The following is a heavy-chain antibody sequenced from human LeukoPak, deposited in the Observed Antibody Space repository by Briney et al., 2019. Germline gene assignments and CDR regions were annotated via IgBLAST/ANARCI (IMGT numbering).Heavy chain of an antibody. J-gene: IGHJ4*02. CDR2: ISFDGNNQ. V-gene: IGHV3-30*07. Sequence: GGSLRLSCAASGFIFSNYVMHWVRQAPGKGLEWVALISFDGNNQYYAHSVKGRFTISRDNSKNTLYLQMNSLRAEDTAVYYCASVCSGTSCHFDYWGQGTLVTVSS. D-gene: IGHD2-2*01. CDR1: GFIFSNYV. CDR3: ASVCSGTSCHFDY.